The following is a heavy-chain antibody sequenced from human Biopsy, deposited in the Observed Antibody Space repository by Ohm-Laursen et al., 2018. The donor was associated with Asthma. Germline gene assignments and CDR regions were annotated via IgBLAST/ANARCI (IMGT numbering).Heavy chain of an antibody. Sequence: SETLSLTCRVSGGYTGSSDHHWAWIRQAPGKGLEWIGFVLWSGCTHYSRSLERRVSISIDTATNEFSMKLWSVTPADTAVYFCARVVSYGDIYFGIDVWGPGNTVVVS. CDR3: ARVVSYGDIYFGIDV. CDR2: VLWSGCT. V-gene: IGHV4-30-4*01. D-gene: IGHD4-17*01. J-gene: IGHJ6*02. CDR1: GGYTGSSDHH.